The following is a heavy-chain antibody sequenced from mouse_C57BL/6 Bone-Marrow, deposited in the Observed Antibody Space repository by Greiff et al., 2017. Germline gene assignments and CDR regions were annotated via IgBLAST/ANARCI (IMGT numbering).Heavy chain of an antibody. V-gene: IGHV1-53*01. D-gene: IGHD1-1*01. CDR3: ASGGYGSSHLDY. CDR1: GYTFTSYW. J-gene: IGHJ2*01. Sequence: QVQLKQPGTELVKPGASVKLSCKASGYTFTSYWMHWVKQRPGQGLEWIGNINPSNGGTNYNEKFKSKATLTVDKSSSTAYMQLSSLTSEDSAVYYCASGGYGSSHLDYWGQGTTLTVSS. CDR2: INPSNGGT.